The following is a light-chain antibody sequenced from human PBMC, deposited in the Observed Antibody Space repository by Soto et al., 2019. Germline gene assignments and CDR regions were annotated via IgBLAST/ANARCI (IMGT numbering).Light chain of an antibody. V-gene: IGKV3-20*01. Sequence: EVVLTQSPGTLSLSPGERATLSCRASQNIRGNELAWYQQKPGQAPRLRSYRGSSRATGIPDRFSGRGSGTDFTLTIARLEPEDFAVYYCQDYGTSAPWTFGQGTKVEIK. CDR2: RGS. J-gene: IGKJ1*01. CDR1: QNIRGNE. CDR3: QDYGTSAPWT.